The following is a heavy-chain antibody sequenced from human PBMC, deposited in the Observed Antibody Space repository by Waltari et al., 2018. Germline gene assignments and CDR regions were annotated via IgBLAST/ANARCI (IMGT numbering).Heavy chain of an antibody. CDR2: ISSSSSTI. J-gene: IGHJ4*02. CDR3: ARQSSPVDY. Sequence: EVQLVESGGGLVQPGGSLRLSCAASGFTFSSYSMNWVRQAPGKGLEWVSYISSSSSTIYYADSVKGRFTISRDNAKNSLYLQMNSLRAEDTAVYYCARQSSPVDYWGQGTLVTVSS. CDR1: GFTFSSYS. V-gene: IGHV3-48*01.